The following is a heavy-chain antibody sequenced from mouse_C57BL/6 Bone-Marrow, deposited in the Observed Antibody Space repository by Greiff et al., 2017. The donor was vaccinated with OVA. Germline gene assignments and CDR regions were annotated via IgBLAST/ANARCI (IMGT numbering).Heavy chain of an antibody. CDR2: IYPRSGNT. D-gene: IGHD3-2*02. Sequence: VKLLESGAELARPGASVKLSCKASGYTFTSYGISWVKQRTGQGLEWIGEIYPRSGNTYYNEKFKGKATLTADKSSSTAYMELRSLTSEDSAVYFCARSLDSSEFAYWGQGTLVTVSA. CDR3: ARSLDSSEFAY. V-gene: IGHV1-81*01. CDR1: GYTFTSYG. J-gene: IGHJ3*01.